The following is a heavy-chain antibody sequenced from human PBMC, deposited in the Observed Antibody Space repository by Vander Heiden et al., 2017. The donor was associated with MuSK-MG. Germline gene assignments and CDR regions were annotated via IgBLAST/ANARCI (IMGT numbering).Heavy chain of an antibody. V-gene: IGHV5-10-1*01. CDR1: AYSFTSYC. Sequence: DVQLVQSGPVAKKPGQSLRTSRKGPAYSFTSYCTGCVRLMRGNGRGWMERIDPSASYTNYSPSFQGHVTISADKSISTAYLQWSGLKASDTAMYYCARGSTGNWFDPWGQGTLVTVSS. J-gene: IGHJ5*02. CDR2: IDPSASYT. CDR3: ARGSTGNWFDP. D-gene: IGHD6-25*01.